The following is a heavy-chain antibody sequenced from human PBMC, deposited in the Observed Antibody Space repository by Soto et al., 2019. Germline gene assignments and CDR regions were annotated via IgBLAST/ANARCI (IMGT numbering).Heavy chain of an antibody. J-gene: IGHJ6*04. CDR3: AREIAARL. V-gene: IGHV3-7*01. CDR1: GFTFSSYW. Sequence: EVQLVESGGGLVQPGGSLRLSCAASGFTFSSYWMSWFRQAPGKGLEWVANIKQDGSEENYVDSVKGRFTISRDNATNALYLQMNSLRVEDTAVYYCAREIAARLWGKGTTVTVSS. D-gene: IGHD6-6*01. CDR2: IKQDGSEE.